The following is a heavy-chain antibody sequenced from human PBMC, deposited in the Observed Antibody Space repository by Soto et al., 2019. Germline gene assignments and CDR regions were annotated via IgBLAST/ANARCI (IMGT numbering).Heavy chain of an antibody. CDR2: ISSSSSTI. D-gene: IGHD4-17*01. V-gene: IGHV3-48*01. J-gene: IGHJ2*01. Sequence: PGGSLRLSCAASGFTFSSYSMNWVRQAPGKGLEWVSYISSSSSTIYYADSVKGRFTISRDNAKNTLYLQMNSLRAEDTAVYYCSKYYGDYLYWYFDLWGRGTLVTVSS. CDR3: SKYYGDYLYWYFDL. CDR1: GFTFSSYS.